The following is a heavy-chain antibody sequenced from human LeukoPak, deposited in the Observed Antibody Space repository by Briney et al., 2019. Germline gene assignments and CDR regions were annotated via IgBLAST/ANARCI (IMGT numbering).Heavy chain of an antibody. CDR3: ARYRWWSSGWSLTFDS. CDR2: IIPIFGTA. V-gene: IGHV1-69*13. CDR1: GGTFSSYA. Sequence: SVKVSCKASGGTFSSYAISWVRQAPGQGLEWMGGIIPIFGTANYAQKFQGRVTITADESTSTAYMELSSLRSEDTAVYYCARYRWWSSGWSLTFDSWGQGTLVTVSS. J-gene: IGHJ5*01. D-gene: IGHD6-19*01.